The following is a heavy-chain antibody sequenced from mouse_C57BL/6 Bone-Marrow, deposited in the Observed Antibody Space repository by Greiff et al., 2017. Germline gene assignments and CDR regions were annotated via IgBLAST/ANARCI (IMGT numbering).Heavy chain of an antibody. CDR2: IYPRDGST. J-gene: IGHJ3*01. Sequence: VQLQQSDAELVKPGASVKISCKVSGYTFTDHTIHWMKQRPEQGLEWIGYIYPRDGSTEYNEKFKGKATLTSDKSSSTAYMQLNSLTSEDSAIYFCARHYDYDWFAYWGQGTLVTVSA. V-gene: IGHV1-78*01. CDR3: ARHYDYDWFAY. D-gene: IGHD2-4*01. CDR1: GYTFTDHT.